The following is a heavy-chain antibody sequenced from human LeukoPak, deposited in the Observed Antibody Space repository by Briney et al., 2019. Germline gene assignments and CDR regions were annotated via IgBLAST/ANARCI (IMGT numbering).Heavy chain of an antibody. V-gene: IGHV7-4-1*02. Sequence: GASVKVSCKASGYTFTSYAMNWVRQAPGQGLEGMGWINTNTGNPTYAQGFTGRFVFSLDTSVSTAYLQISSLKAEDTAVYYCARDIEHSDYYYYYYMDVWGKGTTVTVSS. D-gene: IGHD3-3*02. CDR1: GYTFTSYA. CDR2: INTNTGNP. CDR3: ARDIEHSDYYYYYYMDV. J-gene: IGHJ6*03.